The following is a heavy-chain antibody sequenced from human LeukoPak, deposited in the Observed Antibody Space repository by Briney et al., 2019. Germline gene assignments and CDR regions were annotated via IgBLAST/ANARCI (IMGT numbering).Heavy chain of an antibody. V-gene: IGHV3-30*02. J-gene: IGHJ4*02. CDR2: IRYDGSNK. D-gene: IGHD3-22*01. CDR1: GFTFSSYG. Sequence: GGSLRLSCAASGFTFSSYGMHWVRQAPGKGLEWVAFIRYDGSNKYYADSVKGRFTISRDNSKNTLYLQMNSLRAEDTAVYYCAKGTGYYDSSGSPYWGQGALVTVSS. CDR3: AKGTGYYDSSGSPY.